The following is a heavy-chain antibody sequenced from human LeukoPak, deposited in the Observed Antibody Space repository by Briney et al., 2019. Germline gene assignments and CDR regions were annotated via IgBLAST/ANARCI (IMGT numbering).Heavy chain of an antibody. J-gene: IGHJ4*02. CDR3: ARWYSSSPGYFDY. D-gene: IGHD6-6*01. Sequence: PGGSLRLSCAASGFTFSSYGMHWVRQAPGKGLEWVAFIRYDGSNKYYANSVQGRFTISRDNSKNTLYRQMNSLRAEDTAVYYCARWYSSSPGYFDYWGQGTLVTVSS. CDR2: IRYDGSNK. V-gene: IGHV3-30*02. CDR1: GFTFSSYG.